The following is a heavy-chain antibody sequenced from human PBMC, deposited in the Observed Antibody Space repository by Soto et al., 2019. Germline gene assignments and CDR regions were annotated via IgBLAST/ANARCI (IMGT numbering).Heavy chain of an antibody. CDR1: GGTFSSYA. Sequence: SVKVSCKASGGTFSSYAISWVRQAPGQGLEWMGGIIPIFGTANYAQKFQGRVTITADESTSTAYMELSSLRSEDTAVYYCAREHIAAAGKTYFQHWGQGTLVTSPQ. D-gene: IGHD6-13*01. J-gene: IGHJ1*01. CDR2: IIPIFGTA. V-gene: IGHV1-69*13. CDR3: AREHIAAAGKTYFQH.